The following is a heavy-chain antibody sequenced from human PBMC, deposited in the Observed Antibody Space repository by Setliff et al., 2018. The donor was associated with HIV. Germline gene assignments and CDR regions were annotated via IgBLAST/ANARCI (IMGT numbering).Heavy chain of an antibody. Sequence: SVKVSCKPSRGTFTTYAFSWVRQAPGQGLEWMGGIIPILTVAKYPQKFHGRVTITADKSTSTVYMELSSLRSEDTAMYYCARVLKGYSSSYEAFDIWGQGTKVTVSS. J-gene: IGHJ3*02. CDR2: IIPILTVA. D-gene: IGHD6-13*01. V-gene: IGHV1-69*10. CDR3: ARVLKGYSSSYEAFDI. CDR1: RGTFTTYA.